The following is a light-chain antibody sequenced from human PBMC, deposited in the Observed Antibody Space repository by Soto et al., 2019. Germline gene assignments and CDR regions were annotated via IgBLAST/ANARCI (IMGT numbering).Light chain of an antibody. CDR3: HQRQSWPRT. V-gene: IGKV3-11*01. CDR2: LTY. CDR1: QAVNTR. Sequence: EIVLTQSPATLSSFPGDRVTLSCRASQAVNTRLAWYQHKPGQAPRLLIYLTYNRAAGIPARFSGSGSETDFTLTIRDVEPEDFAVYYCHQRQSWPRTFGQGTKVDIK. J-gene: IGKJ1*01.